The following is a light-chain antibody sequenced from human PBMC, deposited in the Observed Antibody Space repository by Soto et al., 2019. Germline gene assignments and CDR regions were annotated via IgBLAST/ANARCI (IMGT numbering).Light chain of an antibody. CDR3: CSDAGEYKYV. Sequence: QSVLTQPRSVSGSPGQSVTISCTGSSSDVGAYNFASWYQQHPGAAPKLLIHDVNKRPPGVPDRFSASKSGNTASLTISGLQAEDEADYYCCSDAGEYKYVFGSGTKVTVL. CDR2: DVN. V-gene: IGLV2-11*01. CDR1: SSDVGAYNF. J-gene: IGLJ1*01.